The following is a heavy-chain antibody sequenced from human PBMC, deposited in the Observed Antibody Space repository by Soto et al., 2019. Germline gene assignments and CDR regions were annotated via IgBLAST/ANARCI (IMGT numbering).Heavy chain of an antibody. CDR3: ARTSGYSPDWFDP. D-gene: IGHD3-3*01. Sequence: PGGSLRLSCAASGFTFSSYEMNWVRQAPGKGLEWISNIGRGGDTMYYADSVKGRFTISRDNAKNSLYLQMNSLRAEDTAVYYCARTSGYSPDWFDPWGQGTPVTVS. CDR2: IGRGGDTM. V-gene: IGHV3-48*03. CDR1: GFTFSSYE. J-gene: IGHJ5*02.